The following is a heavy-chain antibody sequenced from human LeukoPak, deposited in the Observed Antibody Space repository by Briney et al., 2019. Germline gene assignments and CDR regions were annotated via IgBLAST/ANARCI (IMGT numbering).Heavy chain of an antibody. D-gene: IGHD6-19*01. Sequence: GESLKIFCKASGYTFITYCIAWLRQPPGKGLVGMVSVIPGDCDISYSPSFQGRVAISADKSINAAYLQWSSLKASDTAIYYCARRNYCSSSGSKDHFDYWGQGTLVTVSS. CDR1: GYTFITYC. V-gene: IGHV5-51*01. J-gene: IGHJ4*02. CDR3: ARRNYCSSSGSKDHFDY. CDR2: VIPGDCDI.